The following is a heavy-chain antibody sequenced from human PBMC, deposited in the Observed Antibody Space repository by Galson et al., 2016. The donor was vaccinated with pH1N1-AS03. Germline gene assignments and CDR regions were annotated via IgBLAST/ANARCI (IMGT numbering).Heavy chain of an antibody. V-gene: IGHV4-59*12. CDR1: GGSIGVSY. Sequence: LSLTCTVSGGSIGVSYWSWIRQSPGRGVEWIGYFYYIANTKYNPSLKSRVTISVDTSKNQFSLNLTSVTAADTAVYYFAKLRRGPWYLDLWGRGTMVTVSS. D-gene: IGHD4-17*01. CDR2: FYYIANT. J-gene: IGHJ2*01. CDR3: AKLRRGPWYLDL.